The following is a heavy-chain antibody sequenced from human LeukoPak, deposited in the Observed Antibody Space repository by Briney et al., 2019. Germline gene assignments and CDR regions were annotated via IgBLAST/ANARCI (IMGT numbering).Heavy chain of an antibody. J-gene: IGHJ4*02. CDR3: ARACYYDSSGYYYAELDY. Sequence: SETLSLTCAGYGGSFSGYYWSWIRQPPGKGLEWIGEINHSGSTNYNPSLKSRVTISVDTSKNQFSLKLSSVTAADTAVYYCARACYYDSSGYYYAELDYWGQGTLVTVSS. CDR1: GGSFSGYY. CDR2: INHSGST. V-gene: IGHV4-34*01. D-gene: IGHD3-22*01.